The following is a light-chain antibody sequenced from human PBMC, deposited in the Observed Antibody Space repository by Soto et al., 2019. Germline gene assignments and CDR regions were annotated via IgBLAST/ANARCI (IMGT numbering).Light chain of an antibody. CDR1: SSNIGSHF. Sequence: QSVLTQPPSASGTPGQSLTISCSGSSSNIGSHFVYWYQHLPGTPPKLLIFRDGQRPSGVPARFFGSKSGTSASLAITGLRSEDEADYYCAVWDQSLTGWVFGGGTKLTVL. CDR3: AVWDQSLTGWV. J-gene: IGLJ3*02. CDR2: RDG. V-gene: IGLV1-47*01.